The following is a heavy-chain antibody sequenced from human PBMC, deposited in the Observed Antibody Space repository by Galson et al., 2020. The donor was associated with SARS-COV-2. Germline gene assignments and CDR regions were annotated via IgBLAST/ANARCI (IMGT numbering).Heavy chain of an antibody. Sequence: GGSLRLSCAASGFTFSSYAMSWVRQAPGKGLEWVSAISGSGGSTYYADSVKGRFTISRDNSKNTLYLQMNSLRAEDTAVYYCANKGYSGYGPPAYWGQGTLVTVSS. CDR2: ISGSGGST. CDR1: GFTFSSYA. J-gene: IGHJ4*02. D-gene: IGHD5-12*01. V-gene: IGHV3-23*01. CDR3: ANKGYSGYGPPAY.